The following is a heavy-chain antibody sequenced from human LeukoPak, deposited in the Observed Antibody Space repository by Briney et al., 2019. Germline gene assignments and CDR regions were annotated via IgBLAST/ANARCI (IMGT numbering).Heavy chain of an antibody. CDR1: GFTFSSYS. Sequence: GGSLRLSCAASGFTFSSYSMNWVRQAPGKGLEWVSAISGSGGSTYYADSVKGRFTISRDNSKNTLYLQMNSLRAEDTAVYYCASGVGRAAAGTLGAFDIWGQGTMVTVSS. D-gene: IGHD6-13*01. CDR3: ASGVGRAAAGTLGAFDI. V-gene: IGHV3-23*01. CDR2: ISGSGGST. J-gene: IGHJ3*02.